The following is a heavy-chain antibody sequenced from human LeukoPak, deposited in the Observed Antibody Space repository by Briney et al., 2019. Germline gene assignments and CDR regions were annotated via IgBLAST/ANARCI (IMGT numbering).Heavy chain of an antibody. Sequence: SETLSLTCTVSGGSISSYYWSWIRQPAGKGLEWIGRIYTSGSTNYNPSLKSRVTMSVDTSKNQFSLKLSSVTAADTAVYYCAREWVYYYDSSGYYGPHAFDIWGQGTMVTVSS. CDR1: GGSISSYY. J-gene: IGHJ3*02. CDR2: IYTSGST. D-gene: IGHD3-22*01. V-gene: IGHV4-4*07. CDR3: AREWVYYYDSSGYYGPHAFDI.